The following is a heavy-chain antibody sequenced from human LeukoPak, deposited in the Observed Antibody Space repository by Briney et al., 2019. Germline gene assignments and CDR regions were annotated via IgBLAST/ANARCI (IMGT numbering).Heavy chain of an antibody. CDR3: VHIVVVPAANDY. J-gene: IGHJ4*02. Sequence: ASVKVSCKASGGTFSSYAISWVRQAPGQGLEWMGGTIPIFGTANYAQKFQGRVTITADESTSTAYMELSSLRSEDTAVYYCVHIVVVPAANDYWGQGTLVTVSS. CDR1: GGTFSSYA. CDR2: TIPIFGTA. V-gene: IGHV1-69*13. D-gene: IGHD2-2*01.